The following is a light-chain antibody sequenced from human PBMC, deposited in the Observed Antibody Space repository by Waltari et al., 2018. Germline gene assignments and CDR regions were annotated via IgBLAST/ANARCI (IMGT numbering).Light chain of an antibody. J-gene: IGLJ3*02. CDR2: DVS. CDR1: SGAFGSYDI. CDR3: CSYAGNYVWV. V-gene: IGLV2-23*02. Sequence: QSALTQPAAVSGSPGQSVTISCTGASGAFGSYDIVSWYQQHPGNAPKPVISDVSTRPSRVSGRFSGSKSGDTASLTISGLQFEDEADYYCCSYAGNYVWVFGGGTRLTVL.